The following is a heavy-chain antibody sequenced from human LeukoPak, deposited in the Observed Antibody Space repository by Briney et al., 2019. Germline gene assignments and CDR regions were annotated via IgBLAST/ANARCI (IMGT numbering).Heavy chain of an antibody. V-gene: IGHV4-59*08. CDR2: IYYSGST. D-gene: IGHD4-17*01. Sequence: PSETLSLTCTVSGGSISSYYWSWIRQPPGKGLEWIGYIYYSGSTNYNPSLKSRVTISVDTSKNQFSLKLSSVTAADTAVYYCAAHDYGDYWLDYWGQGTLVTVSS. J-gene: IGHJ4*02. CDR3: AAHDYGDYWLDY. CDR1: GGSISSYY.